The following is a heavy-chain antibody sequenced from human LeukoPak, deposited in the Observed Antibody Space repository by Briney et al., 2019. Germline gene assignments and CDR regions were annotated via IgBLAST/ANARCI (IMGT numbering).Heavy chain of an antibody. D-gene: IGHD4-17*01. CDR3: ASNRLDYGSGIDY. CDR1: GGSISSGSYY. V-gene: IGHV4-61*02. Sequence: SQTLSLTCTVSGGSISSGSYYWSWIRQPARKGLEWIGRIYTSGSTNYNPSLKSRVTISVDTSKNQFSLELSSVTAADTAVYYCASNRLDYGSGIDYWGQGTLVTVSS. J-gene: IGHJ4*02. CDR2: IYTSGST.